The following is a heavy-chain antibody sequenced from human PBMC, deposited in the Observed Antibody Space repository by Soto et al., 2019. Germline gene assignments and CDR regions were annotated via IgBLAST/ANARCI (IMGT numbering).Heavy chain of an antibody. CDR1: GFTFNNLS. CDR3: AKRNALTDYRLDS. D-gene: IGHD3-9*01. V-gene: IGHV3-23*01. J-gene: IGHJ4*02. Sequence: GGSLRLSCAASGFTFNNLSISWVRQAPWKGLEWVSTISGGGVGIHYADSVQGRFTVSRDNSKNTLYLQMNSLRAEDTALYYCAKRNALTDYRLDSWGPGILVTVCS. CDR2: ISGGGVGI.